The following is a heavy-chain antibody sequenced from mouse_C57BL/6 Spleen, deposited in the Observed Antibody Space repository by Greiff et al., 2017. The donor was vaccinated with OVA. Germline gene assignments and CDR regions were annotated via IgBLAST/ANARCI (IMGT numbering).Heavy chain of an antibody. CDR1: GYTFTDYE. CDR3: TRGDYSSSYYFDY. D-gene: IGHD1-1*01. V-gene: IGHV1-15*01. J-gene: IGHJ2*01. CDR2: IDPETGGT. Sequence: VKLMESGAELVRPGASVTLSCKASGYTFTDYEMHWVKQTPVHGLEWIGAIDPETGGTAYNQKFKGKAILTADKSSSTAYMELRSLTSEDSAVYYCTRGDYSSSYYFDYWGQGTTLTVSS.